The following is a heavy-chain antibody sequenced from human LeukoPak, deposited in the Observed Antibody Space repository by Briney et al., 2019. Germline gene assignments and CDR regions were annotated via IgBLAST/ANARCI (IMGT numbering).Heavy chain of an antibody. Sequence: SETLSLTCTVSGDSMNNYYWSWIRQPPGKGLEWIGGIYYSGKTYYNPSLKSRVTISLDTSKNQFSLRLSSVTAADTAMYYCTRVNVNKGWSNVDYWGQGTLVTVSS. J-gene: IGHJ4*02. D-gene: IGHD6-19*01. CDR2: IYYSGKT. V-gene: IGHV4-59*01. CDR1: GDSMNNYY. CDR3: TRVNVNKGWSNVDY.